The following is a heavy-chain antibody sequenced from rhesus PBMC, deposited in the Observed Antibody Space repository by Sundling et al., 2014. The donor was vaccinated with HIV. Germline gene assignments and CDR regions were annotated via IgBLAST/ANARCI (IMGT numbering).Heavy chain of an antibody. J-gene: IGHJ4*01. Sequence: QVQLQESGPGLVKPSETPSLTCAVSGGSFSGYYWGWLRQPPGKGLEWIGYISGSSGSTDYNPSLKSRVTISTDTSKNQFSLKLSSVTAADTAVYYCGERCWWGGFDYWGQGVLVTVSS. CDR2: ISGSSGST. CDR1: GGSFSGYY. V-gene: IGHV4-165*01. D-gene: IGHD2-39*02. CDR3: GERCWWGGFDY.